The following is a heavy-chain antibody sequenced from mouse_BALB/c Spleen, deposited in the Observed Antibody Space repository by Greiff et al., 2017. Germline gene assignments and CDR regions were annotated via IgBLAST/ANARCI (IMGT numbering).Heavy chain of an antibody. V-gene: IGHV5-12-2*01. Sequence: EVKLVESGGGLVQPGGSLKLSCAASGFTFSSYTMSWVRQTPEKRLEWVAYISNGGGSTYYPDTVKGRFTISRDNAKNTLYLQMSSLKSEDTAMYYCARHGSSLYYYAMDYWGQGTSVTVSS. D-gene: IGHD1-1*01. J-gene: IGHJ4*01. CDR2: ISNGGGST. CDR3: ARHGSSLYYYAMDY. CDR1: GFTFSSYT.